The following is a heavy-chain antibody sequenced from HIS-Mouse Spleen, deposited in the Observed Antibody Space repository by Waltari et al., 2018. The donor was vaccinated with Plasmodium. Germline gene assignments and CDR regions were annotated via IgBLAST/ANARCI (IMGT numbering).Heavy chain of an antibody. CDR3: ASSWYWYFDL. CDR2: IKQDGSEK. J-gene: IGHJ2*01. V-gene: IGHV3-7*01. CDR1: GFTFSSYG. D-gene: IGHD6-13*01. Sequence: EVQLVESGGGLVQPGGSLRLSCAASGFTFSSYGMSWVSQAPGKGLEWVANIKQDGSEKYYVDSVKGRFTISRDNAKNSLYLQMNSLRAEDTAVYYCASSWYWYFDLWGRGTLVTVSS.